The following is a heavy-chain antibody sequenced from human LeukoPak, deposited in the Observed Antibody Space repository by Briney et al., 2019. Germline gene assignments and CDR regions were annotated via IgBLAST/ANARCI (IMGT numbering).Heavy chain of an antibody. D-gene: IGHD3-10*01. V-gene: IGHV4-4*07. CDR3: ARKGGYGSGNHPYYFDY. J-gene: IGHJ4*02. CDR1: GGSISRYS. CDR2: IYSTGST. Sequence: MTSETLSLTCTVSGGSISRYSWSWIRQPAGKGLEYIGRIYSTGSTNYNPSLKSRVTMSVDTSKNQFSLKLSSATAADTAVYYCARKGGYGSGNHPYYFDYWGQGILVTVSS.